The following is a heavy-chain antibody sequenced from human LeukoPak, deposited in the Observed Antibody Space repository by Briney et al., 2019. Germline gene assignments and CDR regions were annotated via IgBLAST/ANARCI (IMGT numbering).Heavy chain of an antibody. D-gene: IGHD2-2*01. Sequence: GKSLRLSCAASGFTFNNYGMHWVRQAPGKGLEWVAVISYDGRNKHYPDSVKGRFAISRDISTDTLWLQMDSLRTEDTAVYYCAKGPLRGTAAAIDYWGQGTLVTVSS. CDR2: ISYDGRNK. J-gene: IGHJ4*02. V-gene: IGHV3-30*18. CDR1: GFTFNNYG. CDR3: AKGPLRGTAAAIDY.